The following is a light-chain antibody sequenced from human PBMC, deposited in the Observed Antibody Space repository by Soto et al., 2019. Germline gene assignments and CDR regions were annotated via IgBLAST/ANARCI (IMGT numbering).Light chain of an antibody. V-gene: IGKV2-28*01. Sequence: DIVTTQSPLSLPVTPGEPASISCRSSQSLLHSNGYNYLHWYLQKPGQSPQLLIYLGSNRASGVPDRFSGSGTSTDFTLKISRVEAEDVGVYYCMQTLRTLYTFGQGAKVDIK. CDR1: QSLLHSNGYNY. CDR2: LGS. J-gene: IGKJ2*01. CDR3: MQTLRTLYT.